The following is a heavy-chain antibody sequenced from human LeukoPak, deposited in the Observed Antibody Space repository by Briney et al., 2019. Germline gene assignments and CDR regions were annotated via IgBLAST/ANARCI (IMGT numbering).Heavy chain of an antibody. CDR3: ARDREAIDY. J-gene: IGHJ4*02. D-gene: IGHD1-26*01. V-gene: IGHV3-48*01. CDR2: ISSSSSTI. CDR1: GFTFSSCS. Sequence: GGSLRLSCAASGFTFSSCSMNWVRQAPGKGLEWVSYISSSSSTIYYADSVKGRFTISRDNAKNSLYLQMNSLRAEDTAVYYCARDREAIDYWGQGTLVTVSS.